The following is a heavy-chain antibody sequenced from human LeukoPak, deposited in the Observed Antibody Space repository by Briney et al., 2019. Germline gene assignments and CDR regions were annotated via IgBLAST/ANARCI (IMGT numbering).Heavy chain of an antibody. V-gene: IGHV1-69*04. CDR3: ARDLPPYYLDY. J-gene: IGHJ4*02. CDR2: IIPILGIA. Sequence: SVKVSCKASGGIFSSYAISWVRQAPGQGLEWMGRIIPILGIANYAQKFQGRVTITADKSTSTAYMDLSSLRSEDTAVYYCARDLPPYYLDYWGQGTLVTVSS. CDR1: GGIFSSYA.